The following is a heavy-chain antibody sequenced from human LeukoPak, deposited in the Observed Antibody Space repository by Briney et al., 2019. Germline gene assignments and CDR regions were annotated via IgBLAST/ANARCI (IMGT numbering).Heavy chain of an antibody. D-gene: IGHD4-17*01. J-gene: IGHJ4*02. CDR1: GGSFSGYY. CDR3: ARVYGDRVFDY. CDR2: INHSGGT. Sequence: SETLSLTCAVYGGSFSGYYWSWIRLPPGKGLEWIGEINHSGGTNYNPSLKSRVTISVDTSENQFSLKLNSVTAADTAVYYCARVYGDRVFDYWGQGTLVTVSS. V-gene: IGHV4-34*01.